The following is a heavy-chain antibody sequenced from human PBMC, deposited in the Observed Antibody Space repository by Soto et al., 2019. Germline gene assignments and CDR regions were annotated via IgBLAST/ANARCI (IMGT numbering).Heavy chain of an antibody. CDR2: IYSADNT. V-gene: IGHV3-66*01. CDR3: ARGSLY. J-gene: IGHJ4*01. CDR1: GLSVSSND. Sequence: GGSLSLSCAASGLSVSSNDRSWVRQAPGKGLECVSIIYSADNTFYVDSVKGRFIISRDNSKNTVYLQMNSLRADDTAVYYCARGSLYWGQGTLVTVSS.